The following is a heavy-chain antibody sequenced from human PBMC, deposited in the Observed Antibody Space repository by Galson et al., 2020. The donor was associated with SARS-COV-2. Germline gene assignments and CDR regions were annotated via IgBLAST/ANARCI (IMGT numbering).Heavy chain of an antibody. D-gene: IGHD2-8*02. CDR2: IWYDGSNK. Sequence: GGSLRLSCAASGFTFSSYCMHWVRQAPGKGLEWVAVIWYDGSNKHYADSVKGRFTISRDNSKNTLYLQMNSLRAEDTAVYYCAKWIPTGTYFDYWGQGTLVTVSS. V-gene: IGHV3-33*06. CDR1: GFTFSSYC. CDR3: AKWIPTGTYFDY. J-gene: IGHJ4*02.